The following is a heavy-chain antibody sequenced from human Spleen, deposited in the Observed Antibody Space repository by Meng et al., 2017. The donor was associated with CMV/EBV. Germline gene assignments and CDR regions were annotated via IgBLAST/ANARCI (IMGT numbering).Heavy chain of an antibody. D-gene: IGHD6-6*01. CDR1: GGSFSGYY. V-gene: IGHV4-34*01. J-gene: IGHJ3*02. CDR3: ASAPVEYSSSSWAFDI. CDR2: INHSGST. Sequence: QVQPQQWGAGLLKPSETLSLTCAVYGGSFSGYYWSWIRQPPGKGLEWIGEINHSGSTNYNPSLKSRVTISVDTSKNQFSLKLSSVTAADTAVYYCASAPVEYSSSSWAFDIWGQGTMVTVSS.